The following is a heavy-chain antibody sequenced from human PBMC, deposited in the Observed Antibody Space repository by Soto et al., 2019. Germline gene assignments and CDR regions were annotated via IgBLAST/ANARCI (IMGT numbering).Heavy chain of an antibody. V-gene: IGHV1-69*19. CDR3: AREVQVHTPAFVY. J-gene: IGHJ4*02. D-gene: IGHD3-10*01. CDR1: GGTINTYA. Sequence: QVQLVQSGAEMKKPGSSVKVSCQSSGGTINTYAMNWVRQAPGQGPEWMGDISPMFGAANYAPKFQGRVTITADESTGTSYIQLSSLTSEDTALYFCAREVQVHTPAFVYWGQGTLVTVSS. CDR2: ISPMFGAA.